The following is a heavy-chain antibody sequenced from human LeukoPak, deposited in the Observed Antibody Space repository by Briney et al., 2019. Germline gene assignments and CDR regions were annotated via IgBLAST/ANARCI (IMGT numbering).Heavy chain of an antibody. CDR2: IYCSGST. CDR1: GGSISSSSYY. CDR3: ARLWSMGAFDI. V-gene: IGHV4-39*07. D-gene: IGHD2-21*01. Sequence: PSETLSLTCTVSGGSISSSSYYWGWIRQPPGKGLEWIGSIYCSGSTYYNPSLKSRVTISVDTSKNQFSLKLSSVTAADTAVYYCARLWSMGAFDIWGQGTMVTVSS. J-gene: IGHJ3*02.